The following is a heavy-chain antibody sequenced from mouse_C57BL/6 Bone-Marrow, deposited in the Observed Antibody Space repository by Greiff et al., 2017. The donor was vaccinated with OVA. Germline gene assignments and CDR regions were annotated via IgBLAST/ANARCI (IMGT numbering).Heavy chain of an antibody. CDR3: ARYDGYPYWYFDV. CDR2: INPNNGGT. D-gene: IGHD2-3*01. CDR1: GYTFTDYN. Sequence: VQLKQSGPELVKPGASVKIPCKASGYTFTDYNMDWVKQSHGKSLEWIGDINPNNGGTIYNQKFKGKATLTVDKSSSTAYMELRSLTSEDTAVYYCARYDGYPYWYFDVWGTGTTVTVSS. J-gene: IGHJ1*03. V-gene: IGHV1-18*01.